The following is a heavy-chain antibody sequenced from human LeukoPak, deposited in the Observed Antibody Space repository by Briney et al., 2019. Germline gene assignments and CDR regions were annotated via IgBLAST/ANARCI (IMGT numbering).Heavy chain of an antibody. Sequence: PGGTLRLSCAASGFIFSSYGMSWVRQAPGKGLEWVSAISGSGGSTYYADSVKGRFTISRDNSKNTLYLQMNSLRAEDTAVYYCAKDSRGYSGYDSKYYFDYWGQGTLVTVSS. V-gene: IGHV3-23*01. CDR2: ISGSGGST. CDR1: GFIFSSYG. CDR3: AKDSRGYSGYDSKYYFDY. D-gene: IGHD5-12*01. J-gene: IGHJ4*02.